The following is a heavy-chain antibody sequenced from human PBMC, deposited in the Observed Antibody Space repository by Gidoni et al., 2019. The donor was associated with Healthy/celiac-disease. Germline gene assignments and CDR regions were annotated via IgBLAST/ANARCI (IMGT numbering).Heavy chain of an antibody. D-gene: IGHD3-22*01. CDR1: GGSFSGYY. CDR3: ARVGKNYYDSRGYIDY. CDR2: INHSGST. Sequence: VQLQQWGAGLLKPSEPLSLTCAVYGGSFSGYYRSWIRQPPGKGLEWIGEINHSGSTNYNPSLKSRVTISVDTSKNQFSLKLSSVTAADTAVYYCARVGKNYYDSRGYIDYWGQGTLVTVSS. V-gene: IGHV4-34*01. J-gene: IGHJ4*02.